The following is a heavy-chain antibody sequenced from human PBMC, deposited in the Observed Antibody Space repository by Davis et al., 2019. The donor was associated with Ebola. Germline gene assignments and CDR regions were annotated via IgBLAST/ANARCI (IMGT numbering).Heavy chain of an antibody. J-gene: IGHJ3*02. CDR1: GFTFSSYS. CDR2: ISSSSSYI. V-gene: IGHV3-21*01. CDR3: ARDELKYYYDSSGYGTADAFDI. D-gene: IGHD3-22*01. Sequence: GGSLRLSCAASGFTFSSYSMNWVRQAPGKGLEWVSSISSSSSYIYYADSVKGRFTISRDNAKNSLYLQMNSLRAADTAGYYCARDELKYYYDSSGYGTADAFDILGRGTIVTVSS.